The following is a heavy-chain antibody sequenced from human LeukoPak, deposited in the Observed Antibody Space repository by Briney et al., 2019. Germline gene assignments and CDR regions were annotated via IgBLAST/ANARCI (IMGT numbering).Heavy chain of an antibody. D-gene: IGHD3-10*01. J-gene: IGHJ4*02. V-gene: IGHV4-59*12. CDR2: IYYSGST. CDR3: ASLYSYGSGSYYLPFDY. Sequence: PSETLSLTCTVSGGSISSYYWSWIRQPPGKGLEWIGYIYYSGSTNYNPSLKSRVTISVDTSKNQFSLKLSSVTAADTAVYYCASLYSYGSGSYYLPFDYWGQGTLVTVSS. CDR1: GGSISSYY.